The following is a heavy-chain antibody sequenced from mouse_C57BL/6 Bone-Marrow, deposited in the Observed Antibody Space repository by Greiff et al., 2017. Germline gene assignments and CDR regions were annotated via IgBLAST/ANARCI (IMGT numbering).Heavy chain of an antibody. Sequence: VKLLESGAELVRPGASVTLSCKASGYTFTDYEMHWVKQTHVHGLEWIGAIDPETGGTAYNQKFKGKAILTADKSSSTAYMELRSLTSEDSAVYYCTREPHYYGSSPYAMDYWGQGTSVTVSS. CDR1: GYTFTDYE. J-gene: IGHJ4*01. CDR2: IDPETGGT. D-gene: IGHD1-1*01. V-gene: IGHV1-15*01. CDR3: TREPHYYGSSPYAMDY.